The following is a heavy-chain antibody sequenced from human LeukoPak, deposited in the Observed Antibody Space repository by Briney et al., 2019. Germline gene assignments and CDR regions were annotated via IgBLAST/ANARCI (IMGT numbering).Heavy chain of an antibody. CDR2: ISSSGSTI. CDR3: ARVVGAPYYYYYYMDV. D-gene: IGHD1-26*01. CDR1: GFTFSGYY. V-gene: IGHV3-11*01. J-gene: IGHJ6*03. Sequence: GGSLRLSCAASGFTFSGYYMSWIRQAPGKGLEWVSYISSSGSTIYYADSVKGRFTISRDNAKNSLYLQMNSLRAEDTAVYYCARVVGAPYYYYYYMDVWGKGTTVTVSS.